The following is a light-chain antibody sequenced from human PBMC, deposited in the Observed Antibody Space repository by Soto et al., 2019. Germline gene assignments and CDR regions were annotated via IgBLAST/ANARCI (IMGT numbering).Light chain of an antibody. J-gene: IGKJ2*01. Sequence: EIVMTQSPGTLSVSPGDSATLSCRASQSVGSRLAWYQQKPGQAPRLLIYAASTRATGIPARFNAFGSGTEFTLTISDLQSEDFAFYYCQQYHNWPLYTFGQGTNLDIK. CDR1: QSVGSR. CDR3: QQYHNWPLYT. CDR2: AAS. V-gene: IGKV3-15*01.